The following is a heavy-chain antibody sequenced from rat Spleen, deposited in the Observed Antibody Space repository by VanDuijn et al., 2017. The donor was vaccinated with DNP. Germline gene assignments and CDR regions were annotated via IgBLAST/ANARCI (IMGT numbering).Heavy chain of an antibody. V-gene: IGHV1-43*01. CDR1: GYTFTTYY. Sequence: QVQLQQSGAELAKPGSSVMISCRASGYTFTTYYIGWIKQTTRQGLEFIGYIYTGSGGTNYNEKFKGKATLTVDKSSSTAFMQLSSLTPDDSAVYYCARLGYHAMDAWGQGTSVTVSS. D-gene: IGHD1-11*01. CDR3: ARLGYHAMDA. J-gene: IGHJ4*01. CDR2: IYTGSGGT.